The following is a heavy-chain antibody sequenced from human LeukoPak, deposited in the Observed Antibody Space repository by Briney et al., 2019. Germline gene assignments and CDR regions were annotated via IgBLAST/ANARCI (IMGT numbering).Heavy chain of an antibody. V-gene: IGHV3-21*01. CDR3: ARDGSGSYRYYHYMDV. Sequence: PGGSLRLSCAASGFTFSSYSMNWVRQAPGKGLEWVSSISSSSSYIYYADSVKGRFTISRDNAKNSLYLQMNSLRAEDTAVYYCARDGSGSYRYYHYMDVWGKGTTVTVSS. J-gene: IGHJ6*03. CDR1: GFTFSSYS. CDR2: ISSSSSYI. D-gene: IGHD3-10*01.